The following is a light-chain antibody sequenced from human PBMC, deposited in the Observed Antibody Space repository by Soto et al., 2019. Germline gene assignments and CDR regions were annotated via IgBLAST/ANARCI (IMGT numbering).Light chain of an antibody. Sequence: DIQMTQSPSSLSAAVGDRVTITCRASQAIGNYLDWYQRRPGTAPNLLIYDASTLQTGVPSRFSGSGSGTDFTLTINGLQPEDSAIYYCQQCYTTPWTFGQGTKVDI. J-gene: IGKJ1*01. CDR2: DAS. CDR1: QAIGNY. V-gene: IGKV1-39*01. CDR3: QQCYTTPWT.